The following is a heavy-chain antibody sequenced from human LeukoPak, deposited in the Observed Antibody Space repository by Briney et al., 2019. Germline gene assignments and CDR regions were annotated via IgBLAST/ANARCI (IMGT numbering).Heavy chain of an antibody. D-gene: IGHD3-16*01. CDR3: ARDPGLRLDY. V-gene: IGHV3-33*08. Sequence: PGRSLRLSCAASGFTFSNYAIHWVRQAPGKGLEWVAVIWYDGSNEYYSDSVKGRFAISRDISKNTLYLQMNSLRAEDTAVYFCARDPGLRLDYWGQGTLVTVSS. CDR2: IWYDGSNE. J-gene: IGHJ4*02. CDR1: GFTFSNYA.